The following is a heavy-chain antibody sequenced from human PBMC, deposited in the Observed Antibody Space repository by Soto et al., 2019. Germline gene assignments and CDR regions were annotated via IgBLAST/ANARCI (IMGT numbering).Heavy chain of an antibody. CDR2: IRSQSKSYAT. CDR3: TCPTGGYLDY. J-gene: IGHJ4*02. D-gene: IGHD1-1*01. V-gene: IGHV3-73*02. Sequence: EVQLVESGGTLVQPGGSLKLSCAISGYNFGGAAVHWVRQAFGKGLEWISRIRSQSKSYATAYAASVRGRFTISRDDSKNTAYLHMNNLKPDDTALYYCTCPTGGYLDYWGPGTLVTVSS. CDR1: GYNFGGAA.